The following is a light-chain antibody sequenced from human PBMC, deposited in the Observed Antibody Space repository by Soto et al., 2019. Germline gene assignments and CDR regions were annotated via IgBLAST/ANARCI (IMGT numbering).Light chain of an antibody. CDR2: GAS. CDR3: QQYHNWPPVT. J-gene: IGKJ1*01. V-gene: IGKV3-15*01. CDR1: QSVSTN. Sequence: EVLMTQSPATLSVSPGERATLSCRASQSVSTNLAWYQLKPGQAPRLLIYGASSRATDIPGRFSGSGSGTEFTLTISSLQSEDFAVYFCQQYHNWPPVTFGQGTKVEI.